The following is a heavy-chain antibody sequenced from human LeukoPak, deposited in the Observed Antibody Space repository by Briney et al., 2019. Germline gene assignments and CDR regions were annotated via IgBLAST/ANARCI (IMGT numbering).Heavy chain of an antibody. CDR3: AKPARTDYADY. CDR2: IYYSGST. D-gene: IGHD1-14*01. CDR1: GGSISRYY. Sequence: ASETLSLTCTVSGGSISRYYWSWIRQPPGKGLEWIGYIYYSGSTNYNPSLKSRVTISVDTSKNQFSLKLSSVTAADTAVYYCAKPARTDYADYWGQGALVTVSS. V-gene: IGHV4-59*01. J-gene: IGHJ4*02.